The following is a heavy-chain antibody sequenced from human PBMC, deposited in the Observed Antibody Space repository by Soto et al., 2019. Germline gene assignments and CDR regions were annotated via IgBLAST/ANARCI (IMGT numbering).Heavy chain of an antibody. CDR3: ARSRKRYCSGGSCQSSWYFDY. CDR1: GGSISSSSYY. Sequence: SETLSLTCTVSGGSISSSSYYWGWIRQPPGKGLEWIGSIYYSGSTYYNPSLKSRVTISVDTSKNQFSLKLGSVTAADTAVYYCARSRKRYCSGGSCQSSWYFDYWGQGTLVTVSS. J-gene: IGHJ4*02. CDR2: IYYSGST. D-gene: IGHD2-15*01. V-gene: IGHV4-39*01.